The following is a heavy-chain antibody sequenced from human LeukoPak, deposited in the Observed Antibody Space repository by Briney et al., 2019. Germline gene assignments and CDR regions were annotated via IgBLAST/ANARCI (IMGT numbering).Heavy chain of an antibody. CDR2: IYYSGTT. CDR1: GFTVSSNS. Sequence: PGGSLRLSCAASGFTVSSNSMTWVRQAPGKGLEWIGSIYYSGTTYYNPSLKSRVTISVDTSKNQFSLKLSSVTAADTAVYYCARESDAFDIWGQGTMVTVSS. J-gene: IGHJ3*02. CDR3: ARESDAFDI. V-gene: IGHV4-59*02.